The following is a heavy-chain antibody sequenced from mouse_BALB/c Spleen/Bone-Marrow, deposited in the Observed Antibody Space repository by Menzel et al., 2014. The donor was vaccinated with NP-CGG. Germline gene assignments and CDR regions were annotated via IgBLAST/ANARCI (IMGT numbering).Heavy chain of an antibody. CDR2: IWGGGST. D-gene: IGHD2-1*01. Sequence: QVHLQHSGLGLVPPSQSLSTTCTVSGFSLSRYSVHWVRQPPGKGLEWLGMIWGGGSTDYNSALKSRLSISKDNSKSQVFLKMNSLQTDDTAMYYCARNPPYGNYEDYYAMDYWDQTTSVDVSS. J-gene: IGHJ4*01. CDR1: GFSLSRYS. V-gene: IGHV2-6-4*01. CDR3: ARNPPYGNYEDYYAMDY.